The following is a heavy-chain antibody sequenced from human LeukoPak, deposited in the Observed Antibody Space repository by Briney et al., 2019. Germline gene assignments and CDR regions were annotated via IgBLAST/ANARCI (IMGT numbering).Heavy chain of an antibody. CDR3: ARGWDYGEMLVSYYMDV. J-gene: IGHJ6*03. CDR2: IYYSGST. V-gene: IGHV4-39*07. CDR1: GGSISSSSYY. Sequence: SETLSLTCIVSGGSISSSSYYWGWIRQPPGKGLEWIGSIYYSGSTYYNPSLKSRVTISVDTSKNQFSLKLSSVTAADTAVYYCARGWDYGEMLVSYYMDVWGKGTTVTVSS. D-gene: IGHD4-17*01.